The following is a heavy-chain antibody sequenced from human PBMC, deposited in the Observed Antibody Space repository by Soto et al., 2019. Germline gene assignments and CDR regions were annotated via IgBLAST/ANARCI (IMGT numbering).Heavy chain of an antibody. CDR1: GFTFSSFW. D-gene: IGHD6-6*01. CDR2: IISDGSST. J-gene: IGHJ4*02. CDR3: AREYSSSRYFDY. Sequence: GGSLRLSCAASGFTFSSFWWHWVRQAPGKGLVWVSRIISDGSSTSYADSVKGRFTISRDNAKNTLYLQMNSLRAEDTAVYYCAREYSSSRYFDYWGQGTLVTSPQ. V-gene: IGHV3-74*01.